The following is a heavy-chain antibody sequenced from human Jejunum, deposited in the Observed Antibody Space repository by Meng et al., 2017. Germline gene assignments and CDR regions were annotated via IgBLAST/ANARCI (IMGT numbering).Heavy chain of an antibody. CDR1: GFTFTGSW. CDR3: ARDAVGTFDF. V-gene: IGHV3-74*01. Sequence: EVLRVESGGGLVQAGGSLSFSCAVSGFTFTGSWMHWVRQAPGKGLECISRINHDGTSTLYADSVKGRFTVSRDNAKNTLFLQMNSLRVEDTAVYYCARDAVGTFDFWGRGTLVTVSS. J-gene: IGHJ2*01. CDR2: INHDGTST. D-gene: IGHD1-26*01.